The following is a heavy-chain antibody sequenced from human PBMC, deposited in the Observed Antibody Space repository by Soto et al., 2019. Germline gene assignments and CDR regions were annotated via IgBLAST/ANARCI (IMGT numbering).Heavy chain of an antibody. CDR3: AHRIPDDYGDSIYFDY. J-gene: IGHJ4*02. V-gene: IGHV2-5*02. D-gene: IGHD4-17*01. Sequence: QITLKESGPTLVKPTQTLTLTCTFSGFSLSTSGVGVGWIRQPPGKALEWLAIIYWDDDKRYSPSLKSRLTITTDTSKNQVVLTMTNMDPVDTATYYCAHRIPDDYGDSIYFDYWGQGTLVTVSS. CDR1: GFSLSTSGVG. CDR2: IYWDDDK.